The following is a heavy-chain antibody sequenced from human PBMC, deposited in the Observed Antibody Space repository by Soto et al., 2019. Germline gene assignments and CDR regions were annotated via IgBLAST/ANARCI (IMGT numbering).Heavy chain of an antibody. Sequence: TSETLSLTCTVSGGSISSDYWSWIRQTPGRGLEWIGYMSYSGSTNNNPSLKSRVTMSVDTSKNQFSLKLSSVTAADTAVYYCARGVDVAMVGTFDYWGQGTLVTVSS. V-gene: IGHV4-59*01. J-gene: IGHJ4*02. D-gene: IGHD5-18*01. CDR2: MSYSGST. CDR1: GGSISSDY. CDR3: ARGVDVAMVGTFDY.